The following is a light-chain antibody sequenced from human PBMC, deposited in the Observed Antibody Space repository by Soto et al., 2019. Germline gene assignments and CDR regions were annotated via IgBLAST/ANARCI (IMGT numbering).Light chain of an antibody. J-gene: IGKJ4*01. Sequence: AIQMTQSPSSLSASVGDRVTITCRASQGIRNDLGWFQQKPGKAPKLLISTASSLQGGVPSRFSGSGSGTDFTLTISSLQPEDFATYYCLQGSNYPFTFGGGTKVELK. CDR2: TAS. CDR1: QGIRND. CDR3: LQGSNYPFT. V-gene: IGKV1-6*01.